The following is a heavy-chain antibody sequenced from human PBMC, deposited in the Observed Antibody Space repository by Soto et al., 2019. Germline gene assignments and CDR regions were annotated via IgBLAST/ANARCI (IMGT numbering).Heavy chain of an antibody. Sequence: GESLKISCKGSGNTFTIYLIGWVRHMPGKGLEWMGSIYLRASDTRYSPSFQGQVTISADQTINTPYLQWDRMKASDTAIYYCARRANTVGDHFDLWGQGTSVTVSS. D-gene: IGHD4-17*01. V-gene: IGHV5-51*01. CDR1: GNTFTIYL. CDR2: IYLRASDT. CDR3: ARRANTVGDHFDL. J-gene: IGHJ4*02.